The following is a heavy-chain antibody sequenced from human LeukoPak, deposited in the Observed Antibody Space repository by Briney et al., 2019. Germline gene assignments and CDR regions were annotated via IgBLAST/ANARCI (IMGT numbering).Heavy chain of an antibody. V-gene: IGHV1-3*01. Sequence: GASVKVSCKVSGYTFTSYAMHWVRQAPGQRLEWMGWINAGNGNTKYSQKFQGRVTITRDTSASTAYMELSSLRSEDTAVYYCARVGYCSGGSCPPWENYFDYWGQGTLVTVSS. CDR2: INAGNGNT. CDR3: ARVGYCSGGSCPPWENYFDY. CDR1: GYTFTSYA. J-gene: IGHJ4*02. D-gene: IGHD2-15*01.